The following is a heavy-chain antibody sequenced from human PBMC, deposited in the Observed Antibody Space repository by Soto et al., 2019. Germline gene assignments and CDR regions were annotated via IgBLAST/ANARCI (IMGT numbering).Heavy chain of an antibody. D-gene: IGHD1-26*01. CDR1: GFTFSSYG. Sequence: PGGSLRLSCAAPGFTFSSYGMHWVRQAPGKGLEWVAVIWYDGSNKYYADSVKGRFTISRDNSKNTLYLQMNSLRAEDTAVYYCARDLEVILGATLTGLDYWGQGTLVTVSS. V-gene: IGHV3-33*01. CDR2: IWYDGSNK. CDR3: ARDLEVILGATLTGLDY. J-gene: IGHJ4*02.